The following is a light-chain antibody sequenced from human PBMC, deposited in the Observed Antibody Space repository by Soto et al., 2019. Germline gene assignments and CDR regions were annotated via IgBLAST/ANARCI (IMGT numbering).Light chain of an antibody. CDR1: SSNIGSNT. CDR3: AVWDDSLNGPV. CDR2: SNT. Sequence: QSVLTQPPSASGTPGQRVTISCSGGSSNIGSNTVNWYQQLPGTAPKLLIYSNTERPSGVPDRFSGSRSGTSASLAISGLQSEDEADYYCAVWDDSLNGPVFGGGTKLTVL. J-gene: IGLJ3*02. V-gene: IGLV1-44*01.